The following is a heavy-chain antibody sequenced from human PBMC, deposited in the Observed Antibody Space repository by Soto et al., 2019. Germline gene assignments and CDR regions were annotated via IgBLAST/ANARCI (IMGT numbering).Heavy chain of an antibody. CDR3: ARGRTGTTVTTTKSGLVDY. Sequence: QVQLQQWGAGLLKPSETLSLTCAVYGGSFSGYYWSWIRQPPGKGLEWIGEINHSGSTNYNPSLKSRVTISVDTSKNQFSLKLSSVTAADTAVYYCARGRTGTTVTTTKSGLVDYWGQGTLVTVSS. J-gene: IGHJ4*02. D-gene: IGHD4-17*01. CDR2: INHSGST. V-gene: IGHV4-34*01. CDR1: GGSFSGYY.